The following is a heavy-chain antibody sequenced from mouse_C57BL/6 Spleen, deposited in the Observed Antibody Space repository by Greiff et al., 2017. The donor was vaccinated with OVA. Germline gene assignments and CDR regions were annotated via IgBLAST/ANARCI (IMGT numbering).Heavy chain of an antibody. CDR2: ISSGGSYT. J-gene: IGHJ2*01. V-gene: IGHV5-6*01. D-gene: IGHD6-2*01. Sequence: EVQVVESGGDLVKPGGSLKLSCAASGFTFSSYGMSWVRQTPDKRLEWVATISSGGSYTYYPDSVKGRFTISRDNAKNTLYLQMSSLKSEDTAMYYCARGDSLTGDDYWGQGTTLTVSS. CDR1: GFTFSSYG. CDR3: ARGDSLTGDDY.